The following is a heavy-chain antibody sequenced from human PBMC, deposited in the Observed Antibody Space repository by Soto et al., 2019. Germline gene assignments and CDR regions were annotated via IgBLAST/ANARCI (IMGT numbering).Heavy chain of an antibody. CDR1: GFTFSSYA. J-gene: IGHJ5*02. CDR3: ARDKGISVAARRRWFDP. V-gene: IGHV3-30-3*01. CDR2: ISYDGSNK. Sequence: GGSLRLSCAASGFTFSSYAMRWVRQAPGKGLEWVAVISYDGSNKYYADSVKVRFTISRDNSKNTLYLQMDSLRDEDTAVYYGARDKGISVAARRRWFDPWGQVTLVTVSS. D-gene: IGHD6-6*01.